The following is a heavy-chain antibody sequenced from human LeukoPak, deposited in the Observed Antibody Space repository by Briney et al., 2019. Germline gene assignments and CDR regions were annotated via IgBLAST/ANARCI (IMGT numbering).Heavy chain of an antibody. CDR3: ARESDVYTWNSVTTVFTGRGYFDY. D-gene: IGHD4-11*01. CDR2: IIPIFGTA. CDR1: GGTFSSYA. V-gene: IGHV1-69*13. J-gene: IGHJ4*02. Sequence: ASVKVSCKASGGTFSSYAISWVRQAPGQGLEWMGGIIPIFGTANYAQKFQGRVTITADESTSTAYMELSSLRSEDTAVYYCARESDVYTWNSVTTVFTGRGYFDYWGQGTLVTVSS.